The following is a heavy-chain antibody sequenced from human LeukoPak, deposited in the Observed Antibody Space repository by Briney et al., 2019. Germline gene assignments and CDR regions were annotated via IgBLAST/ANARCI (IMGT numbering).Heavy chain of an antibody. J-gene: IGHJ4*02. Sequence: GASVKVSCKASGGTFSSYAISWVRQAPGQGLEWMGGIIPIFGTANYAQKFQGRVTITTDESTSTAYMELSSLRSEDTAAYYCARDGVTVETGAIDWGQGTLVTVSS. V-gene: IGHV1-69*05. CDR3: ARDGVTVETGAID. CDR2: IIPIFGTA. D-gene: IGHD7-27*01. CDR1: GGTFSSYA.